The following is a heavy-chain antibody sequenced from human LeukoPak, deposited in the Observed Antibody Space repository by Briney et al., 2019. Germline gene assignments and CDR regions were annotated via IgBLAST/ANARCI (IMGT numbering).Heavy chain of an antibody. Sequence: PSETLSLTCAVYGGSFSGYYWSWIRQPPGKGLEWVGEINHSGSTNYNPSLKSRVTISVDTSKNQFSLKLSSVTAADTAVYYCARTGPWVRSFRYWGQGTLVTVSS. J-gene: IGHJ4*02. V-gene: IGHV4-34*01. CDR2: INHSGST. CDR1: GGSFSGYY. CDR3: ARTGPWVRSFRY. D-gene: IGHD7-27*01.